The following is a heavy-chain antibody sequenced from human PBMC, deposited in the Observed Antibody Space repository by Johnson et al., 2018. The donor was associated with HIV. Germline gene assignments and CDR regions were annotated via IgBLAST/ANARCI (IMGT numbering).Heavy chain of an antibody. Sequence: QVQLVESGGGVVQPGRSLRLSCAASGFTFSSYAMHWVRQAPGQGLEWVAVISYDGSNKYYADSVKGRFTISRDNSKNTLYLQMNSLRAEDTAVYYWARVRRWLQPADAFDIWGQGTMVTVSS. D-gene: IGHD5-24*01. CDR1: GFTFSSYA. J-gene: IGHJ3*02. CDR3: ARVRRWLQPADAFDI. V-gene: IGHV3-30-3*01. CDR2: ISYDGSNK.